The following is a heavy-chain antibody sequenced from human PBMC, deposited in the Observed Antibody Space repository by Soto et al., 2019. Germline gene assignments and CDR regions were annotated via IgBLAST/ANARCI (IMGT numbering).Heavy chain of an antibody. CDR1: GYTFTGCY. Sequence: ASVKVFCKASGYTFTGCYMHWVRQAPGQGLEWMGWINPNSGGTNYAQKFQGWVTMTRDTSISTAYMELSRLRSDDTAVYYCARLPSRHWVDYWGQGTLVTVSS. CDR3: ARLPSRHWVDY. V-gene: IGHV1-2*04. J-gene: IGHJ4*02. D-gene: IGHD3-16*01. CDR2: INPNSGGT.